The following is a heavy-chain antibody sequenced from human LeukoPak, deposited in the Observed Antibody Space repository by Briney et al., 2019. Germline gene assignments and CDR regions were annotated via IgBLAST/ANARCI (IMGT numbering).Heavy chain of an antibody. V-gene: IGHV4-59*01. D-gene: IGHD1-26*01. CDR2: IYNSGST. Sequence: SETLSLTCTVSGGSISRYYWTWIRQPPGKGLEWIGCIYNSGSTNYNPSLKSRVTISVDTSKNQFSPKLSSATAADTAVYYCAIVGSGSSFYFDHWGQGTLVTVSS. J-gene: IGHJ4*02. CDR1: GGSISRYY. CDR3: AIVGSGSSFYFDH.